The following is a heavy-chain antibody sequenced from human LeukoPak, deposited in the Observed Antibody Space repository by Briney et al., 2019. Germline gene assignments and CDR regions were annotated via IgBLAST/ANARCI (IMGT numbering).Heavy chain of an antibody. V-gene: IGHV1-18*01. Sequence: GASVTLSCKSSVYTFTTFGSSWVRQTPGQPREWMGWISAYSGDTRYAQNVPGRVSMTRDTSTTTAYMALCNLTSADTAASYCFREEEVIRAFISLAYWGQGTLVTVSS. CDR2: ISAYSGDT. J-gene: IGHJ4*02. CDR1: VYTFTTFG. CDR3: FREEEVIRAFISLAY. D-gene: IGHD3-10*01.